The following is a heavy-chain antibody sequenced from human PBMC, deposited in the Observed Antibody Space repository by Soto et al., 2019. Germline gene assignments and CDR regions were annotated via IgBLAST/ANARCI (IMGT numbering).Heavy chain of an antibody. CDR2: IIPILGIA. V-gene: IGHV1-69*02. J-gene: IGHJ4*02. Sequence: QVQLVQSGAEVKKPGSSVKVSCKASGGTFSSYTISWVRQAPGQGLEWMGRIIPILGIANYAQKFQGRVTITADKSTSTAYMELSSLRSEDTAVYYCARGWGEMATTIYWGQGTLVTVSS. CDR3: ARGWGEMATTIY. CDR1: GGTFSSYT. D-gene: IGHD1-1*01.